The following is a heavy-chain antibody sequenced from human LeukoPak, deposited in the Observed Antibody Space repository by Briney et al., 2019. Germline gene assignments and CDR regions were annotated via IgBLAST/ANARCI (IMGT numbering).Heavy chain of an antibody. CDR1: GVSISSGHW. V-gene: IGHV4-4*02. D-gene: IGHD6-19*01. Sequence: SETLSLTCAVSGVSISSGHWWSWVRQPPEKGLEWIGEIYHSGSTNYNASLKSRVTISVDKSKNQFSLNLTSVTAADTAVYYCASNIAVAGWGAFDIWGQGTMVTVSS. J-gene: IGHJ3*02. CDR2: IYHSGST. CDR3: ASNIAVAGWGAFDI.